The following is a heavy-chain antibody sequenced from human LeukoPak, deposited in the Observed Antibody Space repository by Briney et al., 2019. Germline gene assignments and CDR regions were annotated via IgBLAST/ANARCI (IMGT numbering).Heavy chain of an antibody. CDR2: TNPNSGDT. CDR3: TSSRRLDHARTAPCEY. V-gene: IGHV1-2*02. J-gene: IGHJ4*02. Sequence: ASVKVSCKASGDTFSSYSMSWVRQAPGQGLEWMGWTNPNSGDTDYAQKFQGRVTITTDTSISTAYMELSSLKSDDTAVYYCTSSRRLDHARTAPCEYWGQGTLVTVSS. CDR1: GDTFSSYS. D-gene: IGHD2-2*03.